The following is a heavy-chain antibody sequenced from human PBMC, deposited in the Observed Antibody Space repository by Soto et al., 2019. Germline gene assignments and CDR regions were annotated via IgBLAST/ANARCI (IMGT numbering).Heavy chain of an antibody. D-gene: IGHD6-19*01. V-gene: IGHV1-18*01. Sequence: GASVKVSCKASGYTFSNFGISWVRQAPGQGLEWMGMISTNNGNTNYAQKFQGRVTMTTDTSTTTVYMELRSLRSDDTAVYYCARSGGRNSYYFDYWGQGTLVTVSS. CDR2: ISTNNGNT. CDR3: ARSGGRNSYYFDY. CDR1: GYTFSNFG. J-gene: IGHJ4*02.